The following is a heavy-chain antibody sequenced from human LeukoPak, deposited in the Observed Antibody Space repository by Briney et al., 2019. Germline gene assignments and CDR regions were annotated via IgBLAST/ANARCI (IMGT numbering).Heavy chain of an antibody. Sequence: SETLSLTCAVYGGSFSGYYWSWIRQPPGKGLEWIGEINHSGSTNYNPSLKSRVTISVDTSKNQFSLKLSSVTAADTAVYYCATSLLYYYGSGSYSLEYFQHWGQGTLVTVPS. CDR3: ATSLLYYYGSGSYSLEYFQH. J-gene: IGHJ1*01. V-gene: IGHV4-34*01. D-gene: IGHD3-10*01. CDR2: INHSGST. CDR1: GGSFSGYY.